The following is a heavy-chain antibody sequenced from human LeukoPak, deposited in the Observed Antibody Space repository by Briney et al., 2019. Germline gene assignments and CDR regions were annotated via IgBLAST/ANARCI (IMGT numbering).Heavy chain of an antibody. CDR3: ANLYGDGAFDI. D-gene: IGHD4-17*01. V-gene: IGHV3-23*01. J-gene: IGHJ3*02. Sequence: GGSLRLSCAASGFTFSSYAMSWVRQAPGKGLEWVSAVSSSGGSTYYADSVKGRFTISRDNSKNTLYLQMNSLRAEDTAVYYCANLYGDGAFDIWGQGTMVTVSS. CDR1: GFTFSSYA. CDR2: VSSSGGST.